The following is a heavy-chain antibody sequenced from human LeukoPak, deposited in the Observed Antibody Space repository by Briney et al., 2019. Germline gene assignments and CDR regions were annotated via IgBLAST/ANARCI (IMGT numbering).Heavy chain of an antibody. CDR3: ARDTGDP. D-gene: IGHD4-17*01. J-gene: IGHJ5*02. V-gene: IGHV3-33*01. CDR2: IWFDGSNK. Sequence: PGGSLRLSCAASGFIFSNDAMHWVRQAPGKGLEWVAFIWFDGSNKHYADSVKGRFTISRDNSEDTLYLQMNSLRAEDTAVYYCARDTGDPWGQGTLVTVSS. CDR1: GFIFSNDA.